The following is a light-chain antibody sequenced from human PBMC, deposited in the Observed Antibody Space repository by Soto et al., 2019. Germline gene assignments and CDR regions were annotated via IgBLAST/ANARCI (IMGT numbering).Light chain of an antibody. CDR1: SSNIGKNA. CDR3: AAWDDSLNGYV. V-gene: IGLV1-36*01. J-gene: IGLJ1*01. Sequence: QSVLTQPPSVSEAPRQRVTISCSGSSSNIGKNAVNWYQQLPGKASKLLIYYDDLLPSGVSDRFSGSKSGTSASLAISGLQSEDEADYYCAAWDDSLNGYVFGTGTKVTVL. CDR2: YDD.